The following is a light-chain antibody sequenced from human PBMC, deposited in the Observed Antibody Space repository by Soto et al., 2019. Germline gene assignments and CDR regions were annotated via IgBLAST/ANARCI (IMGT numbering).Light chain of an antibody. J-gene: IGKJ4*01. CDR1: QSVSSSY. V-gene: IGKV3-20*01. Sequence: EIVLTQSPGTLSLSPGERATLSCRASQSVSSSYLAWYQQKPGQAPRLLIYGASSRATGIPDRFSGSGSGADFAVTISSLEADDFAVYYCQQYGSSSLTFGGGTKVEIK. CDR2: GAS. CDR3: QQYGSSSLT.